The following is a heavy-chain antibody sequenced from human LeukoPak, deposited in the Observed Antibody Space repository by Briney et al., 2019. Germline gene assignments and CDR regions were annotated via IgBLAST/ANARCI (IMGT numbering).Heavy chain of an antibody. D-gene: IGHD6-19*01. Sequence: GASVKVSCKASGYTFTSYYMHWVRQAPGQGLEWMGIINPSGGSTSYAQKFQGRVTMTEDTSTDTAYMELSSLRSEDTAVYYCATGEQQWLPGNFDYWGQGTLVTVSS. CDR2: INPSGGST. CDR3: ATGEQQWLPGNFDY. V-gene: IGHV1-46*01. CDR1: GYTFTSYY. J-gene: IGHJ4*02.